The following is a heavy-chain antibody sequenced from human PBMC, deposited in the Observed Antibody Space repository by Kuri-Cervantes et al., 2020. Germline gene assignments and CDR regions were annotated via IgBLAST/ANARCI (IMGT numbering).Heavy chain of an antibody. Sequence: GESLKISCAASGFTFDDYGMSWVRQAPGKGLEWVASISSRTIYTYYADSVKGRFTISRDNAKNSLYLHMDNLAVDDTAVYFCARGPALFYYMDVWGKGTTVTVSS. V-gene: IGHV3-21*03. J-gene: IGHJ6*03. CDR2: ISSRTIYT. CDR3: ARGPALFYYMDV. CDR1: GFTFDDYG.